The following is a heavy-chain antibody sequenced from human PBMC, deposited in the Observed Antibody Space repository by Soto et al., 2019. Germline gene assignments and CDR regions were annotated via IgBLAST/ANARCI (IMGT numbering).Heavy chain of an antibody. CDR3: ARGGGVGVAGSAAFDM. CDR1: GYPVTAYY. J-gene: IGHJ3*02. V-gene: IGHV1-2*02. D-gene: IGHD3-3*01. Sequence: QLHLVQSGAVVKKPGASVTVSCSASGYPVTAYYMHWVRQAPGRGLEWMGGINPATGAAKYTQTFQGRVTMTSDTSTSTFFMALSGLTSEDTAVFYWARGGGVGVAGSAAFDMWGQGTLVTVSS. CDR2: INPATGAA.